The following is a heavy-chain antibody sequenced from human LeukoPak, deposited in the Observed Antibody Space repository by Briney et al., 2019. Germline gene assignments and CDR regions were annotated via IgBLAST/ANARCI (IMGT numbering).Heavy chain of an antibody. CDR3: AKDVGDGYIVAYYYYYTMDV. CDR2: IKEDGTHT. J-gene: IGHJ6*02. Sequence: GGSLRLSCAASGFSFSKYWMHWVRQTPGEGLVWVSRIKEDGTHTSYADSVKGRFTISRDNARNTVFLQMNSLRHEDTALYYCAKDVGDGYIVAYYYYYTMDVWGQGTTVTVSS. CDR1: GFSFSKYW. V-gene: IGHV3-74*01. D-gene: IGHD5-24*01.